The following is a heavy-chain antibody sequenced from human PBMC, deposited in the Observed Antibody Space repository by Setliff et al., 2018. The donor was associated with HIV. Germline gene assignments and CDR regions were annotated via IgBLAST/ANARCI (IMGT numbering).Heavy chain of an antibody. CDR1: GGSISNSNYY. CDR2: IYYIGTT. Sequence: TSETLSLTCTVSGGSISNSNYYWGWIRQPPGKGLEWVGSIYYIGTTYYNPSLKSRVTISIDTSNNQFSLKLTSVTAADTAVYYCARVYSRSWFFFDHWGQGILVTVSS. V-gene: IGHV4-39*01. D-gene: IGHD6-13*01. J-gene: IGHJ4*02. CDR3: ARVYSRSWFFFDH.